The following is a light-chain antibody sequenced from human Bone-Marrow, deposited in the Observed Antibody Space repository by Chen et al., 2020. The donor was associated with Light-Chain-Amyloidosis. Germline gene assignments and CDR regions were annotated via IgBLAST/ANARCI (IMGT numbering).Light chain of an antibody. Sequence: IVMNQSSYYLAVSLGVRAAINCKSSQRVLDSSNNKNYLSWYQQKPGQPPKLLIYCASTRESGVPDRFSGSGSGTDFTLTISSLQAEDVADYYCQHYYSTPLTFGPGTKVDIK. CDR2: CAS. J-gene: IGKJ3*01. CDR1: QRVLDSSNNKNY. CDR3: QHYYSTPLT. V-gene: IGKV4-1*01.